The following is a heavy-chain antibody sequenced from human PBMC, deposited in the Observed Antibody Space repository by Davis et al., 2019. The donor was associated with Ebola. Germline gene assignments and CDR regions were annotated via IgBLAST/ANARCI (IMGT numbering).Heavy chain of an antibody. D-gene: IGHD1-26*01. CDR1: GYTFPRYY. CDR3: ARGGVGATTGGFYYYGMDV. V-gene: IGHV1-46*03. Sequence: ASVTVSCKASGYTFPRYYLHWVRQAPGQGLEWMGIINPTGGSPSYAQKFQGRVTMTRDTSPSTVHMELSSLRSEDTAVYYCARGGVGATTGGFYYYGMDVWGQGTTVTVSS. J-gene: IGHJ6*02. CDR2: INPTGGSP.